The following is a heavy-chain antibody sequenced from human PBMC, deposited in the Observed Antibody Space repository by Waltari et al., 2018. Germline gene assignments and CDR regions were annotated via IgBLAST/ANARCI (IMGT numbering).Heavy chain of an antibody. CDR1: GGSFSGYY. D-gene: IGHD3-16*02. CDR2: INHSGST. Sequence: QVQLQQWGAGLLKPSETLSLTCAVYGGSFSGYYWSWFRQPPGQGLEWIGEINHSGSTNYNPSLKSRVTISVDTSKNQFSLKLSSVTAADTAVYYCAREESVWGSYRYTYDAFDIWGQGTMVTVSS. J-gene: IGHJ3*02. V-gene: IGHV4-34*01. CDR3: AREESVWGSYRYTYDAFDI.